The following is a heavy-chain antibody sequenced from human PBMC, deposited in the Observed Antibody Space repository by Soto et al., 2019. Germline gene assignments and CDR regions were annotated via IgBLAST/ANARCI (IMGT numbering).Heavy chain of an antibody. V-gene: IGHV3-23*01. CDR1: GFTFSSSA. CDR3: ARRGSGSYYDY. Sequence: EVQLLESGGGLAQPGGSLRLSRAASGFTFSSSAMRWVRQAPVKGLEWVSAISGSGDSTYYADSVKGRFTISRDNSKNTLYLQMNSLRAEDTAVYYCARRGSGSYYDYWGQGTLVTVSS. CDR2: ISGSGDST. J-gene: IGHJ4*02. D-gene: IGHD1-26*01.